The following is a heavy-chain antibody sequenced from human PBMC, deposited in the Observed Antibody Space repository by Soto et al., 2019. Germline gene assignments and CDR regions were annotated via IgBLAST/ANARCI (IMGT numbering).Heavy chain of an antibody. J-gene: IGHJ3*02. CDR2: ISSSSSYK. CDR3: ARRKYYYDSSGYALDI. V-gene: IGHV3-11*06. CDR1: GFTFSDYY. Sequence: QVQLVESGGGLVKPGGSLRLSCAASGFTFSDYYMSWIRQAPGKGLEWVSYISSSSSYKNYADSVKGRFTISRDNAKNSLYLQMNSLRAEDTAVYYCARRKYYYDSSGYALDIWGQGTMVTVSS. D-gene: IGHD3-22*01.